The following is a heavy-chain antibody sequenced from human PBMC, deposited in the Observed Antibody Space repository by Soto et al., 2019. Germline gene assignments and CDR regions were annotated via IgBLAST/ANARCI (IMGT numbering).Heavy chain of an antibody. J-gene: IGHJ4*02. CDR1: GGTFSSYA. CDR3: AGDPACGGDCCSRSEIRYYFDY. V-gene: IGHV1-69*13. D-gene: IGHD2-21*02. Sequence: SVEVSCKASGGTFSSYAIRWVRQAPGQGLEWMGGIIPIIGTAYYAQKFQARVTITADETTSTAGMELSSLRSEDRAVYYCAGDPACGGDCCSRSEIRYYFDYWGRG. CDR2: IIPIIGTA.